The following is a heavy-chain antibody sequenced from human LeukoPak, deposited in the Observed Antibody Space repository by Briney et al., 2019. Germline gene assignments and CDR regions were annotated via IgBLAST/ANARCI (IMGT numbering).Heavy chain of an antibody. Sequence: TGGSLRLSCAASGFTFSSYWMSWVRQAPGKGLEYVSAISSNGGSTYYANSVKGRFTISRDNSKNTLYLQMGSLRAEDMAVYYCARGPVVYATIDYWGQGTLVTVSS. J-gene: IGHJ4*02. D-gene: IGHD2-8*02. V-gene: IGHV3-64*01. CDR3: ARGPVVYATIDY. CDR1: GFTFSSYW. CDR2: ISSNGGST.